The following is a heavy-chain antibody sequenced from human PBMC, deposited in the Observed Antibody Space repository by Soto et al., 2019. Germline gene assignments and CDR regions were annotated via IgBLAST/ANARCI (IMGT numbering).Heavy chain of an antibody. CDR1: GNTFSNYA. J-gene: IGHJ5*02. Sequence: SVKVSCKASGNTFSNYAISWVRQAPGQGLEWMGGIIPMFGTANHAQKFQGRVTITADESTTTAYMELSSLRSEDTAVYYCARDPVEMATTTQWFEHWGQGTVVTVSS. V-gene: IGHV1-69*13. CDR2: IIPMFGTA. D-gene: IGHD1-1*01. CDR3: ARDPVEMATTTQWFEH.